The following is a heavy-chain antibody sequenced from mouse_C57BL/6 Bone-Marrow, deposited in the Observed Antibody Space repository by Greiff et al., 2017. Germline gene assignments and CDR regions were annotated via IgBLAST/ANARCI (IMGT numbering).Heavy chain of an antibody. CDR3: TREMGMGSTTSENFDY. CDR1: GFTFSDAW. D-gene: IGHD2-10*02. V-gene: IGHV6-6*01. CDR2: IRNKADNHAT. J-gene: IGHJ2*01. Sequence: EVKVEESGGGLVQPGGSMKLSCAASGFTFSDAWMDWVRQPPEKGLEWVAEIRNKADNHATYYAVSVKGRLTISRDESKSGVYLQMNALRAEDTGIYYCTREMGMGSTTSENFDYWGQGTTLTVSS.